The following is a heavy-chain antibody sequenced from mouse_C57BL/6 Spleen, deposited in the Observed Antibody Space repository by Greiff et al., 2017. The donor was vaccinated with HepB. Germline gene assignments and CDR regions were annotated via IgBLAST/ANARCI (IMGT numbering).Heavy chain of an antibody. D-gene: IGHD2-3*01. CDR1: GYTFTSYW. CDR2: IHPNSGST. Sequence: VQLQQSGAELVKPGASVKLSCKASGYTFTSYWMHWVKQRPGQGLEWIGMIHPNSGSTNYNEKFKSKATLTVDKSSSTAYMQLSSLTSEDSAVYYCARRWLLPHFDYWGQGTTLTVSS. V-gene: IGHV1-64*01. J-gene: IGHJ2*01. CDR3: ARRWLLPHFDY.